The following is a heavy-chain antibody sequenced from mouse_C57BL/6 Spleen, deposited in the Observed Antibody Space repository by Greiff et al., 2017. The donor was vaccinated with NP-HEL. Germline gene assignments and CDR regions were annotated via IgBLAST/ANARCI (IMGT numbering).Heavy chain of an antibody. CDR1: GYTFTSYW. V-gene: IGHV1-82*01. D-gene: IGHD1-1*01. CDR3: ARNYGSSYSWYFDV. Sequence: QVQLQQPGAELVRPGSSVKLSCKASGYTFTSYWMNWVKQRPGKGLEWIGRIYPGDGDTNYNGKFKGKATLTADKSSSTAYMQLSSLTSEDSAVYFCARNYGSSYSWYFDVWGTGTTVTVSS. J-gene: IGHJ1*03. CDR2: IYPGDGDT.